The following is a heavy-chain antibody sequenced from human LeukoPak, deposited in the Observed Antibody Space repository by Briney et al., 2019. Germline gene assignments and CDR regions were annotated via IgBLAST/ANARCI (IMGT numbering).Heavy chain of an antibody. CDR3: AKDITMIVVVTLGY. V-gene: IGHV3-23*01. CDR1: GFTFSSYA. D-gene: IGHD3-22*01. CDR2: ISGSGGST. Sequence: TGGSLRLSCAASGFTFSSYAMSWVRQAPGKGLEWVSAISGSGGSTYYADSVKGRFTISRDNSKNTLYLQMNSLRAEDTAVYYCAKDITMIVVVTLGYWGQGTLVTVSS. J-gene: IGHJ4*02.